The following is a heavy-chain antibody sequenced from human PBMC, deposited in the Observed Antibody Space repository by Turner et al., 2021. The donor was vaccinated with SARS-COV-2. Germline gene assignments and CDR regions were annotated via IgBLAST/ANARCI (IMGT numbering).Heavy chain of an antibody. CDR3: ARQAAGQGLDY. Sequence: QVQLQESGPGLVKPSETLSLTCTVSGGSLSSSSYFWGWIRQPPTKELEWIGSIYYSGTTYYNPSLKSRVSLSIDPSKNQFSLNLTSVTAADTALFYCARQAAGQGLDYWGRGILVTVSS. CDR1: GGSLSSSSYF. D-gene: IGHD3-10*01. CDR2: IYYSGTT. J-gene: IGHJ4*02. V-gene: IGHV4-39*01.